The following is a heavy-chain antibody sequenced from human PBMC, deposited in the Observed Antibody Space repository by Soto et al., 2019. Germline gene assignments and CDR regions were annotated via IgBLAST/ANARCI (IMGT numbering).Heavy chain of an antibody. CDR2: IYYSGST. V-gene: IGHV4-61*01. J-gene: IGHJ6*02. CDR3: ARARRGSYYYDSSGYPPHMDV. D-gene: IGHD3-22*01. CDR1: GGSVSSGSYY. Sequence: SETLSLTCTVSGGSVSSGSYYWSWIRQPPGKGLEWIGYIYYSGSTNYNPPLKSRVTISVDTSKNQFSLKLSSVTAADTAVYYCARARRGSYYYDSSGYPPHMDVWGQGTTVTVSS.